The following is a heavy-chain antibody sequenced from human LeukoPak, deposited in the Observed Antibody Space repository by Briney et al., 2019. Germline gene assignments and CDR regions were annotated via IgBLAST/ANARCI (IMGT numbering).Heavy chain of an antibody. CDR2: INHSGST. V-gene: IGHV4-34*01. Sequence: PSETLSLTCAVYGGSFSGYYWSWIRQPPGKGLEWIGEINHSGSTNYNPSLKSRVTISVDTSNNQFSLKLSSVTAADTAVYYCARGRKQQLARYYYYYMDVWGKGTTVTVSS. CDR3: ARGRKQQLARYYYYYMDV. CDR1: GGSFSGYY. D-gene: IGHD6-13*01. J-gene: IGHJ6*03.